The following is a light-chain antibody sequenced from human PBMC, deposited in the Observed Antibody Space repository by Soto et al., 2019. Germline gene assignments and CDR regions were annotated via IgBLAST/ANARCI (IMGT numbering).Light chain of an antibody. J-gene: IGLJ1*01. CDR2: SNN. V-gene: IGLV1-44*01. CDR1: TSNIGSHA. Sequence: QSVLTQPPSASGTPGQRVTISCSGSTSNIGSHAVNWYQQLPGTAPKLLIYSNNQRPSGVPDRFSGSKSGTSASLAIGGLQSEDETDYYCAAWDDSLRGYVFGTGTKVTVL. CDR3: AAWDDSLRGYV.